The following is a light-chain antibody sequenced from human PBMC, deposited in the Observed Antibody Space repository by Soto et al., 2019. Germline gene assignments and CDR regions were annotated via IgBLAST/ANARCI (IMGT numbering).Light chain of an antibody. CDR2: GAS. CDR3: QQRSSWPIT. CDR1: QSVSSNY. V-gene: IGKV3D-20*02. J-gene: IGKJ5*01. Sequence: EIVLTQSPGILSLSPGERATLSCRASQSVSSNYITWYQQKPGQAPRRLLFGASSRATGIPDRFSGSGSGTDFTLTISSLEPGDFAVYYCQQRSSWPITFGQGTRLENK.